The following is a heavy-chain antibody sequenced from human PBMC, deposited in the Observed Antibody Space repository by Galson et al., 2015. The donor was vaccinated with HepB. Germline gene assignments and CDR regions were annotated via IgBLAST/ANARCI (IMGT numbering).Heavy chain of an antibody. V-gene: IGHV4-61*02. J-gene: IGHJ5*02. CDR2: IYTSGST. D-gene: IGHD3-10*01. CDR3: ARSGVRGDRWFDP. Sequence: PGKGLEWIGRIYTSGSTNYNPPLKSRVTISVDTSKNQFSLKLSSVTAADTAVYYCARSGVRGDRWFDPWGQGTLVTVSS.